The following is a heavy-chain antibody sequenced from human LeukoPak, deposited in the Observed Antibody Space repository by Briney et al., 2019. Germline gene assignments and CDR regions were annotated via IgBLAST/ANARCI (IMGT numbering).Heavy chain of an antibody. Sequence: ASVKVSCKASGYTFTGYYMHWVRQAPGQGLEWMGWINPNSGGTNYAQKFQGRVTMTRGTSISTAYMELSRLRSDDTAVYYCARVAWQHIDAFDIWGQGTMVTVSS. CDR2: INPNSGGT. D-gene: IGHD6-13*01. CDR1: GYTFTGYY. J-gene: IGHJ3*02. V-gene: IGHV1-2*02. CDR3: ARVAWQHIDAFDI.